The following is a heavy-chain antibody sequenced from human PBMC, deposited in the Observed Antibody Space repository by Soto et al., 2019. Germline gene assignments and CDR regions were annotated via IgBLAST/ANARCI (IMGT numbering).Heavy chain of an antibody. CDR3: ARDLWQQRGYFDF. CDR1: GFTVSTSY. J-gene: IGHJ4*02. Sequence: QLVESGGGLVLAGGSLRLSCAASGFTVSTSYMSWVRQAPGKGLEWVSIIYNDDTEIYADSVEGRFTISRDNSKNTVHVQMDSLRVEDTAVYYCARDLWQQRGYFDFWGQGTLVTVSS. D-gene: IGHD6-13*01. CDR2: IYNDDTE. V-gene: IGHV3-66*01.